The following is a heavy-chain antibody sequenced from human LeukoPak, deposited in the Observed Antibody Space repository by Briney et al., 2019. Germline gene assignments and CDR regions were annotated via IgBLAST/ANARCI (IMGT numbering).Heavy chain of an antibody. J-gene: IGHJ2*01. CDR2: IKQDGIEK. CDR3: ARARYHYDNTGHSYWYFDL. CDR1: GFTFSTYW. V-gene: IGHV3-7*04. Sequence: GGSLRLSCAASGFTFSTYWMTWVRQAPGKGLEWVANIKQDGIEKYYMDSVKGRFTISRDNAKTSLYLQMNNLRADDTAVYYCARARYHYDNTGHSYWYFDLWGRGTLVTVSS. D-gene: IGHD3-9*01.